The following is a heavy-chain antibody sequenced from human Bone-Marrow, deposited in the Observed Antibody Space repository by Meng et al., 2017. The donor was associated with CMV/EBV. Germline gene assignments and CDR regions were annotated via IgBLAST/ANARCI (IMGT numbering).Heavy chain of an antibody. CDR2: ISSSGSTI. Sequence: GGSLRLSCAASGFTFSDYYMSWIRQAPEKGLEWVSYISSSGSTIYYADSVKGRFTNSRDNAKNSLFLQMNSLRPEDTAVYYCAYLGDYWRTYRAYKEDDWGQGTLVTVSS. CDR3: AYLGDYWRTYRAYKEDD. J-gene: IGHJ4*02. V-gene: IGHV3-11*04. D-gene: IGHD3-3*01. CDR1: GFTFSDYY.